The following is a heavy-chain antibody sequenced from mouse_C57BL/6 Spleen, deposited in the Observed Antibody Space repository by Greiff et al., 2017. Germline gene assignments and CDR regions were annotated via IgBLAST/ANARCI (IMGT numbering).Heavy chain of an antibody. Sequence: EVKLMESGGGLVKPGGSLKLSCAASGFTFSDYGMHWVRQAPEKGLEWVAYISSGSSTIYYADTVKGRFTISRDNAKNTLFLQMTSLRSEDTAMYYCAGNYVGWYFDVWGTGTTVTVSS. V-gene: IGHV5-17*01. CDR2: ISSGSSTI. J-gene: IGHJ1*03. CDR3: AGNYVGWYFDV. D-gene: IGHD2-1*01. CDR1: GFTFSDYG.